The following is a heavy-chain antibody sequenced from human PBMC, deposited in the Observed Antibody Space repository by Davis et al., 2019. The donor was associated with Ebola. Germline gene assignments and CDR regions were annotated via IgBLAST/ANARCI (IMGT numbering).Heavy chain of an antibody. CDR2: INPKSGVT. Sequence: AASVKVSCKASGYTFTGYHSHWVRQAPGQGLQWMGWINPKSGVTEYAQKFQGRVTMTRDTSINTGHMEMRRLTSDDTAVYYCARAVVTPFAAWFDPWGQGTLLTVSS. V-gene: IGHV1-2*02. CDR3: ARAVVTPFAAWFDP. D-gene: IGHD4-23*01. CDR1: GYTFTGYH. J-gene: IGHJ5*02.